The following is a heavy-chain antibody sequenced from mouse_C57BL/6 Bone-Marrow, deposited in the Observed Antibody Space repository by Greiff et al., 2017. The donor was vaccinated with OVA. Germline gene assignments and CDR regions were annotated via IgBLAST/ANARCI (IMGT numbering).Heavy chain of an antibody. D-gene: IGHD1-1*01. J-gene: IGHJ2*01. V-gene: IGHV1-22*01. CDR2: INPNNGGT. CDR3: ARIYYYGRGY. Sequence: VQLQQSGPELVKPGASVKMSCKASGYTFTDYNMHWVKQSHGKSLEWIGYINPNNGGTSYNQKFKGKATLTVNKSSSTAYMELRSLTSEESAVYYCARIYYYGRGYWGQGTTLTVSS. CDR1: GYTFTDYN.